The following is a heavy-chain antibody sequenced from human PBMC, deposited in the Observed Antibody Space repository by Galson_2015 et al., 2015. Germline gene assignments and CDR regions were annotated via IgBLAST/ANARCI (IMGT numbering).Heavy chain of an antibody. V-gene: IGHV3-23*01. J-gene: IGHJ5*02. CDR1: GFTFSAYA. CDR3: VKDYGNSGTAAWFDP. Sequence: SLRLSCATSGFTFSAYAMGWIRQGPGKGLEWVSGISRTGGATYYGDSVRGRSTTSRDNSKNTLFLQMNSLRVEDTALYYCVKDYGNSGTAAWFDPWGQGTLVTVSS. CDR2: ISRTGGAT. D-gene: IGHD1-1*01.